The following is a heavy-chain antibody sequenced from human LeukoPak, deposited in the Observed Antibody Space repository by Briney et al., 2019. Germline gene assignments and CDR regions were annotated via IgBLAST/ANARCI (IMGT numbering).Heavy chain of an antibody. Sequence: GGSLRLSCAASGFSFSRYSMNWVRQAPGKGLEWVSYISSSSSTIYYADSVKGRFTISRDNAKNSLYLQMNSLRAEDTAVYYCARPLVGAVDAFDIWGQGTMVTASS. D-gene: IGHD1-26*01. CDR3: ARPLVGAVDAFDI. J-gene: IGHJ3*02. CDR1: GFSFSRYS. V-gene: IGHV3-48*01. CDR2: ISSSSSTI.